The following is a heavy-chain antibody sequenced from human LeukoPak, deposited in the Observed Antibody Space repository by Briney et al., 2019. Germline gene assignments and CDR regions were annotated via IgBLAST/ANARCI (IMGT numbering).Heavy chain of an antibody. J-gene: IGHJ6*02. CDR1: GYTFTSYY. Sequence: ASVKVSCKASGYTFTSYYMHWVRQAPGQGLEWMGIINPSGGSTSYAQKFQGRVTMTRDTSTSTVYMELSSLRSEDTAVYYCARAFYYYDSSGYWGYYYGMDVWGQGTTVTVSS. CDR3: ARAFYYYDSSGYWGYYYGMDV. CDR2: INPSGGST. D-gene: IGHD3-22*01. V-gene: IGHV1-46*01.